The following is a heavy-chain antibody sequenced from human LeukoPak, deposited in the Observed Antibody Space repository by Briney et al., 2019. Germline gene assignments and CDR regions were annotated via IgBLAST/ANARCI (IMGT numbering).Heavy chain of an antibody. CDR1: GYTFTSYG. J-gene: IGHJ4*02. D-gene: IGHD3-16*01. CDR2: ISAYNGNT. V-gene: IGHV1-18*01. CDR3: ALGGEVMNTFAGAYYFDY. Sequence: ASVKVSCKASGYTFTSYGISWVRQAPGQGLEWMGWISAYNGNTNYAQKLQGRVTMTTDTSTGTAYMDLRSLRSDDTAGYYCALGGEVMNTFAGAYYFDYWGQGTLVTVSS.